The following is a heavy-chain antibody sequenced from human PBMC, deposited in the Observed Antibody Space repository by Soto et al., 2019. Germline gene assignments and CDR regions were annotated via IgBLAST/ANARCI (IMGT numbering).Heavy chain of an antibody. J-gene: IGHJ4*02. CDR1: GYSFTIYW. Sequence: PGESLKISCKGSGYSFTIYWINWVRQMPGKGLEWMGRIDPSDSYTNYSPSFQGHVTISADKSISTAYLQWSSLKASDTAMYYCARPVFGELLYHDYWGQGTLVTVSS. CDR3: ARPVFGELLYHDY. D-gene: IGHD3-10*01. CDR2: IDPSDSYT. V-gene: IGHV5-10-1*01.